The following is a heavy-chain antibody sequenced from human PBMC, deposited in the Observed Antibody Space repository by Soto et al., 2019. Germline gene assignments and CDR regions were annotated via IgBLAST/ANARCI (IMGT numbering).Heavy chain of an antibody. D-gene: IGHD4-17*01. CDR1: GFTLRDYW. CDR2: IKQDGREI. Sequence: EVQLVESGGGLVQPGGSLRLSCAASGFTLRDYWMSWVRPAPGKGLEWVAKIKQDGREIYYVDSVEGRFTISSDNAKNSLFRQMNRLRAEDTAVYYWLRTTSAFDIWGQGTLVTVAA. J-gene: IGHJ3*02. V-gene: IGHV3-7*01. CDR3: LRTTSAFDI.